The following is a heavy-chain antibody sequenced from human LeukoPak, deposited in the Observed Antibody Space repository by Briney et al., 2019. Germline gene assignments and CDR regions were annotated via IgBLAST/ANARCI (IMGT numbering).Heavy chain of an antibody. CDR1: GFWFSNCW. CDR2: IQQHGSET. Sequence: PGGSLRLSCEVSGFWFSNCWMSWVRQAPGKGLEWVANIQQHGSETYYVDSVKGRFTISRDNAKNSVYLQMNSLRVEDTAVYYCAREGDAFDIWGQGTMVTVSS. J-gene: IGHJ3*02. CDR3: AREGDAFDI. V-gene: IGHV3-7*01.